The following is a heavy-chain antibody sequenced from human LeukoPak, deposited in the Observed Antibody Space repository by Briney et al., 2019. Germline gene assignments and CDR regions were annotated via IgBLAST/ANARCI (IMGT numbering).Heavy chain of an antibody. CDR2: IYPGDSDT. CDR1: GYSFTSYW. CDR3: ARQSLHIITGGAFDI. D-gene: IGHD3-10*01. Sequence: GESLKISCKGSGYSFTSYWIGWVRQMPGKGLEWMGIIYPGDSDTRYSPSFQGQVTISADKSISTAYLQWSSLKASDTAMYYCARQSLHIITGGAFDIWGQGTMVTVSS. J-gene: IGHJ3*02. V-gene: IGHV5-51*01.